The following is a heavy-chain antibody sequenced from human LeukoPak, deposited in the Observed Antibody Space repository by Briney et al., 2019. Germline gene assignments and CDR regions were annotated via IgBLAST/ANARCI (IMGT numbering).Heavy chain of an antibody. CDR3: AKDSSGYSYFDY. D-gene: IGHD3-22*01. V-gene: IGHV3-23*01. J-gene: IGHJ4*02. Sequence: GGSLRLSCAASGFTFSNYAMSWVRQAPGKGLEWVSAISGSYSTYYADSVKGRFTNSRDNSKNTLYLQMNSLRAEDTAVYYCAKDSSGYSYFDYWGQGTLVTVSS. CDR1: GFTFSNYA. CDR2: ISGSYST.